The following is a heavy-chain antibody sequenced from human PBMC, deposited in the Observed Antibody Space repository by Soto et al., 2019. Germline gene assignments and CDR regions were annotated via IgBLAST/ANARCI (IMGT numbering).Heavy chain of an antibody. V-gene: IGHV6-1*01. Sequence: PSQTLSLTCAISGDSVSSYSVVWNWIRQSPSGGLEWLGRTYYRSKWYSEYAISVQSRITVNADTSKNQVSLQLDSVTPDDTAVYYYARLIGNSWLXYWGQGTLVXVSS. CDR3: ARLIGNSWLXY. CDR2: TYYRSKWYS. D-gene: IGHD6-13*01. J-gene: IGHJ4*02. CDR1: GDSVSSYSVV.